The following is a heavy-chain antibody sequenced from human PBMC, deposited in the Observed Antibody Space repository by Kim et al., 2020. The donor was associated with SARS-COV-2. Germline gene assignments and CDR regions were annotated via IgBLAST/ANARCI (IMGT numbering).Heavy chain of an antibody. CDR1: GFTFADYA. Sequence: GGSLRLSCTTSGFTFADYAMSWVRQAPGKGLEWVGFIRREGDGGTTEYGASVKGRFTITRDDSKSIAYLQMNSLKTEDTAVYDCASIEYSNGWPLPFFD. CDR2: IRREGDGGTT. D-gene: IGHD6-19*01. J-gene: IGHJ4*01. CDR3: ASIEYSNGWPLPFFD. V-gene: IGHV3-49*04.